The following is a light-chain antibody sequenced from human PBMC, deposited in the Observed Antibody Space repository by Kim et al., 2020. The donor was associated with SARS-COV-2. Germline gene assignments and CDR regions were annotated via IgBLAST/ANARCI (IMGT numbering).Light chain of an antibody. CDR2: DND. CDR1: SSNIGNNY. Sequence: QSALTQPPSVSAAPGQKVTISCSGSSSNIGNNYVSWYQQLPGRAPKLLIYDNDKRPSWIPDRFSCSKSGTSATLRITGLQPGDEADDYCGKWDSSLRAEVFGGGTQLTVL. V-gene: IGLV1-51*01. CDR3: GKWDSSLRAEV. J-gene: IGLJ2*01.